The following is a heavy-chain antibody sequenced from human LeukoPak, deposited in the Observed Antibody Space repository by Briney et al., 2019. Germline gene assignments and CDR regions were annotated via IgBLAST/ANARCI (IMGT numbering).Heavy chain of an antibody. Sequence: GGSLRLSCAASGFTFSSYAMSWVRQAPGKGLEWVSAISGSGGSTYYADSVKGRFTISRDNSKNTLYLQMNSLRAEDTAVYFCAKDPNIVSTTFFDYWGQGTLVTVSS. V-gene: IGHV3-23*01. CDR1: GFTFSSYA. J-gene: IGHJ4*02. CDR3: AKDPNIVSTTFFDY. CDR2: ISGSGGST. D-gene: IGHD5/OR15-5a*01.